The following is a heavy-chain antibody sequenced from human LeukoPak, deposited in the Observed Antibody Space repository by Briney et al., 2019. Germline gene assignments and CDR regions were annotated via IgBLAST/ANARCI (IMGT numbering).Heavy chain of an antibody. D-gene: IGHD2-8*01. CDR1: GSSFTSYW. CDR3: AIQMTYGGTSFDY. V-gene: IGHV5-51*01. CDR2: IYPGDSDT. J-gene: IGHJ4*02. Sequence: GASLKISCKCSGSSFTSYWIGWVRQMPGKGLEWMGIIYPGDSDTRYSPSFQGQVTISADKSISTAYLQWSSLRASDTAIYYCAIQMTYGGTSFDYWGQGTLVTVSS.